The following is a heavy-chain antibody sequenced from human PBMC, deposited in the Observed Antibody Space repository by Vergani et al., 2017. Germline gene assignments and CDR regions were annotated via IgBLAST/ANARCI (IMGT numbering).Heavy chain of an antibody. CDR1: GIPLSTSGMR. V-gene: IGHV2-70*04. CDR2: IDWDDEK. CDR3: TWLFGPTGHWYFDF. J-gene: IGHJ2*01. D-gene: IGHD3/OR15-3a*01. Sequence: QVTLKESGPALVKPTQTLTLTCTVSGIPLSTSGMRVSWIRQPPGKAPEWLARIDWDDEKFYSPSLKTRLPISKDTSKNQVVLTMTKMDPVDTAMYYCTWLFGPTGHWYFDFWGRGTLVAVSS.